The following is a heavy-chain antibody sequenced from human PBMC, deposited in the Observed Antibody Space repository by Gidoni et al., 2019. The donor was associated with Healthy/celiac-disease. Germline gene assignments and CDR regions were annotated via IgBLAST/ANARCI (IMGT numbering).Heavy chain of an antibody. CDR1: GFTFSSYS. V-gene: IGHV3-23*01. D-gene: IGHD6-13*01. Sequence: EVQLLESGGGLVQHGGSLRLSCAASGFTFSSYSMSCVRQAPGKGLEWVSAISGSGGSTYYADPVKGRFTISRDNSKNTLYLQMNSLRAEDTAVYYCAKSSRVRSSWYWFDPWGQGTLVTVSS. J-gene: IGHJ5*02. CDR2: ISGSGGST. CDR3: AKSSRVRSSWYWFDP.